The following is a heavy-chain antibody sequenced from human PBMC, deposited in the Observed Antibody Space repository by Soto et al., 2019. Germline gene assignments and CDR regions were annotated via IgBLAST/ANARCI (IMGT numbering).Heavy chain of an antibody. CDR2: IKQDGSEK. CDR1: GFTFSSYW. J-gene: IGHJ4*02. D-gene: IGHD3-10*01. CDR3: ARDQGITMVRGYPIDY. Sequence: EVQLVESGGGLVQPGGSLRLSCAASGFTFSSYWMSWVRQAPGKGLEWVANIKQDGSEKYYVDSVKGRFTISRDNAKNSLYLQMNSLRAEDTAVYYCARDQGITMVRGYPIDYWGQGTLVTFSS. V-gene: IGHV3-7*01.